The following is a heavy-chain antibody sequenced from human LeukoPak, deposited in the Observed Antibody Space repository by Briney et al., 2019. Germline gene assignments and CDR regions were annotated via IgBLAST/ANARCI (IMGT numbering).Heavy chain of an antibody. Sequence: SETLSLICTVSGGSIYSYYWTWLRQPPGKRLEWIGNIYHSGSPNYNPSLKSRVTKSIDTSRNQFSLKLTSVTAADTAVYYCARRGYSGYDFSGLDVWGQGTTVTVSS. CDR3: ARRGYSGYDFSGLDV. V-gene: IGHV4-59*08. D-gene: IGHD1-26*01. CDR1: GGSIYSYY. J-gene: IGHJ6*02. CDR2: IYHSGSP.